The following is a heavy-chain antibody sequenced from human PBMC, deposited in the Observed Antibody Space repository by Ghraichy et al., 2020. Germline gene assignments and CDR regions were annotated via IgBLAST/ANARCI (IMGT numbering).Heavy chain of an antibody. CDR1: GFSFRSHA. CDR3: AKVRGEGQSSGSFDS. V-gene: IGHV3-23*01. J-gene: IGHJ4*01. Sequence: GGSLRLSCEASGFSFRSHAMSWVRQAPGKGLEWVSAITATGGSTYYADSVRGRLTVARDNSKNTLYLEMNRLRAEDTAVYFCAKVRGEGQSSGSFDSWGQGTLVTVSS. CDR2: ITATGGST. D-gene: IGHD3-22*01.